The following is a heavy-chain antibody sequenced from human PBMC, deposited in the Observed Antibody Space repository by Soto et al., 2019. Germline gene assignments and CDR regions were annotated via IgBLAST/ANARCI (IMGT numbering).Heavy chain of an antibody. CDR1: GYTFTGYY. Sequence: ASVKVSCKASGYTFTGYYMHWVRQAPGQGLEWMGWINPKSGGTMYPQKFQGRVTMTWDTSISTAYMALTRLRSDDTAVYYCARDLAKGGGSAGYGYWGQGTLVTVSS. V-gene: IGHV1-2*02. J-gene: IGHJ4*02. CDR3: ARDLAKGGGSAGYGY. D-gene: IGHD1-26*01. CDR2: INPKSGGT.